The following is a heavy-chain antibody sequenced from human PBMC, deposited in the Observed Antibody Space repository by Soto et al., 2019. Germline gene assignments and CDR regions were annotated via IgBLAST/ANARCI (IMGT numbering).Heavy chain of an antibody. CDR1: EYILTGDS. V-gene: IGHV1-18*04. CDR3: ARWILTGYYSWFDP. Sequence: AAMKGFGKIFEYILTGDSIHWGGQTDGQGLEWLGWISANNGNTNYAQKLQGRVTMTTDTSTSTAYMELRSLRSDDTAVYYCARWILTGYYSWFDPWGQGTPVTVSS. D-gene: IGHD3-9*01. CDR2: ISANNGNT. J-gene: IGHJ5*02.